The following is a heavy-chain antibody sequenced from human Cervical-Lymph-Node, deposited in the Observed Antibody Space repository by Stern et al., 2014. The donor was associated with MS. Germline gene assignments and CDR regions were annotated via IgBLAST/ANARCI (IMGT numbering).Heavy chain of an antibody. CDR2: IIPMFGTT. CDR3: ARSYSSRDGMDV. D-gene: IGHD2-15*01. Sequence: QDQLVQSGPEMKKPGSSVKVSCKASGGDLSRNAINWVRQAPGQGLAWMGRIIPMFGTTTYAKKLQGRVTVTADKSTNTASMELSSLRSEDTAVYYCARSYSSRDGMDVWGQGTTVTVFS. CDR1: GGDLSRNA. J-gene: IGHJ6*02. V-gene: IGHV1-69*14.